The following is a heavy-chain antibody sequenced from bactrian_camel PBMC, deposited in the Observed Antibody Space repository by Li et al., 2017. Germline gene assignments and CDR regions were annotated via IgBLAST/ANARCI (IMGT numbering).Heavy chain of an antibody. Sequence: HVQLVESGGGSVQDGGSLRLSCTAPGFTSNGCSMDWFRQAAGKEREWVSSISFDGATKYADSVNGRFIVSRDNAKNTVYLQMDNLKPDDAAMYYCAAAPENKYWRACRLEQSGYAFWGQGTQVTVS. J-gene: IGHJ4*01. CDR1: GFTSNGCS. D-gene: IGHD1*01. CDR2: ISFDGAT. V-gene: IGHV3S68*01. CDR3: AAAPENKYWRACRLEQSGYAF.